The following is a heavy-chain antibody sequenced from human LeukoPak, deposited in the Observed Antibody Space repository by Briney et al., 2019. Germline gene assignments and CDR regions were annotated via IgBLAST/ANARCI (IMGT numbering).Heavy chain of an antibody. Sequence: SETLSLTCTVSGGSISSSSYYWGWIRQPPGKGLEWIGSIYHSGSTYYNPSLKSRVTISVDTSKNQFSLKLSSVTAADTAVYYCARRVVQQLALSWFDPWGQGTLVTVSS. V-gene: IGHV4-39*01. CDR3: ARRVVQQLALSWFDP. D-gene: IGHD6-13*01. CDR1: GGSISSSSYY. J-gene: IGHJ5*02. CDR2: IYHSGST.